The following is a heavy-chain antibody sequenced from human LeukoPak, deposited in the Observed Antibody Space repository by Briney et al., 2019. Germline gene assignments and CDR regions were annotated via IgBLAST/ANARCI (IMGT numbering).Heavy chain of an antibody. Sequence: PLGTLSLTCGVSGGSISGTNWWSWVRRPPGQGLDGIGEISLAGQTNYNPSLNGRVTMSLDKSRNQLSLHLTSVTAADTATYYCSRESGPFCPFGYWGQGTLVIVSS. V-gene: IGHV4-4*02. D-gene: IGHD1-26*01. CDR1: GGSISGTNW. CDR2: ISLAGQT. J-gene: IGHJ4*02. CDR3: SRESGPFCPFGY.